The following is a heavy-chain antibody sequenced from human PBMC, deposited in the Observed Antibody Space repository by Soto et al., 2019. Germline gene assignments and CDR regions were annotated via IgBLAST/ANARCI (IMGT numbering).Heavy chain of an antibody. V-gene: IGHV1-46*01. D-gene: IGHD1-26*01. CDR2: INPRADST. Sequence: QVQLVQSGAEVKKPGASVKVSCKASGYTLSDANINWVRQAPGQGPEWMGIINPRADSTNYAQKFQGRVNLTRDTASSTVYMELSSLRSEDKAGYYCAGDLRAGGDYWGQGTLVTVSS. J-gene: IGHJ4*02. CDR1: GYTLSDAN. CDR3: AGDLRAGGDY.